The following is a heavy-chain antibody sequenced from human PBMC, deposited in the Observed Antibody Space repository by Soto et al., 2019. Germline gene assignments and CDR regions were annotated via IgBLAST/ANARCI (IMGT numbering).Heavy chain of an antibody. CDR2: INHSGST. Sequence: SETLSLTCAVYGGPFSFYYCSCIRQPPGKGLEWIGEINHSGSTNYNPSLKSRVTISVDTSKNQFSLKLSSVTAADTAVYYCARAWRLDYWGQGTLVS. J-gene: IGHJ4*02. V-gene: IGHV4-34*01. CDR1: GGPFSFYY. CDR3: ARAWRLDY. D-gene: IGHD3-3*01.